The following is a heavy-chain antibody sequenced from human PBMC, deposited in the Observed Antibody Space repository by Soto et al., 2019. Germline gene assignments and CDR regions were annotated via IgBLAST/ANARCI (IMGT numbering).Heavy chain of an antibody. J-gene: IGHJ6*02. CDR1: GFTFSSYW. Sequence: GGSLRLSCAASGFTFSSYWMSWVRQAPGKGLEWVANIKQDGSEKYYVDSVKGRFTISRDNAKNSLYLQMYSLRAEDTAVYYCARFYYDSSGYLPSPYYYYYGMDVWGQGTTVTVSS. D-gene: IGHD3-22*01. V-gene: IGHV3-7*04. CDR2: IKQDGSEK. CDR3: ARFYYDSSGYLPSPYYYYYGMDV.